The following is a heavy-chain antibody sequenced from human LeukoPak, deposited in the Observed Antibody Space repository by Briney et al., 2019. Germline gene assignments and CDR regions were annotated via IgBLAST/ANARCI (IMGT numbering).Heavy chain of an antibody. CDR3: ARDRYLAWYFDL. Sequence: SETLSLTCTVSGGSISSYYWSWIRQPAGKGLEWIGSIYYSGSTYYNPSLKSRVTISVDTSKNQLSLNLNSVTASDTAVYYCARDRYLAWYFDLWGRGTLVTVSS. J-gene: IGHJ2*01. CDR1: GGSISSYY. CDR2: IYYSGST. D-gene: IGHD5-24*01. V-gene: IGHV4-59*05.